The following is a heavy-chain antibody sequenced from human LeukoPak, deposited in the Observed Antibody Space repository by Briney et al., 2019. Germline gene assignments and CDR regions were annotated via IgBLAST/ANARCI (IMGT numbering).Heavy chain of an antibody. D-gene: IGHD3-10*01. CDR1: GYSFTSYW. CDR2: IYPGDSDT. J-gene: IGHJ4*02. CDR3: ARTYYYGSGSYSGFDY. V-gene: IGHV5-51*01. Sequence: GESLKISCKGSGYSFTSYWIGWVRQMPGKGLEWMGIIYPGDSDTRYSPSFQGQVTISADKSISTAYPQWSSLKASDTAMYYCARTYYYGSGSYSGFDYWGQGTLVTVSS.